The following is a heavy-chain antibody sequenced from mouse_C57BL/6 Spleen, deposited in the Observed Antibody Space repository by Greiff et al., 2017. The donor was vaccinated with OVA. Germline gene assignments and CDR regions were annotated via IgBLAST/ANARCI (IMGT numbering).Heavy chain of an antibody. V-gene: IGHV1-81*01. J-gene: IGHJ1*03. D-gene: IGHD2-2*01. CDR1: GYTFTSYG. Sequence: QVQLKESGAELARPGASVKLSCKASGYTFTSYGISWVKQRTGQGLEWIGEIYPRSGNTYYNEKFKGKATLTAAKYSSPASMELRSLTSEDSAVYVCARGEGYDDVGWYFDVWGTGTTVTVSS. CDR2: IYPRSGNT. CDR3: ARGEGYDDVGWYFDV.